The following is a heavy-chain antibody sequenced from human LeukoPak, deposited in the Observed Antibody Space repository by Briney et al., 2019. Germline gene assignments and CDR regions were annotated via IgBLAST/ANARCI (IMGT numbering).Heavy chain of an antibody. CDR1: GFTFSSYA. CDR2: ISGSGGST. CDR3: ARRGDGYNLDY. J-gene: IGHJ4*02. V-gene: IGHV3-23*01. Sequence: GGSLRLSCAASGFTFSSYAMSWVRQAPGKGLEWVSAISGSGGSTYYADSVKGRFTISRDNSKDTLYLQMNSLRAEDTAVYYCARRGDGYNLDYWGQGTLVTVSS. D-gene: IGHD5-24*01.